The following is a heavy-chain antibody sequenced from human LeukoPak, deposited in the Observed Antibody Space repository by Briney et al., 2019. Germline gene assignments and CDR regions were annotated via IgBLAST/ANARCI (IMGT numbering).Heavy chain of an antibody. V-gene: IGHV4-34*01. CDR2: IYHSGSN. CDR1: GGSFSGYY. D-gene: IGHD1-1*01. Sequence: SETLSLTCAVYGGSFSGYYWSWIRQPPGKGLEWIGEIYHSGSNNYNPSLKSRVHISVDPSQNQFVLTLGPVTAADKAVYYCARDTTGYPCGQGTLVTVSS. CDR3: ARDTTGYP. J-gene: IGHJ5*02.